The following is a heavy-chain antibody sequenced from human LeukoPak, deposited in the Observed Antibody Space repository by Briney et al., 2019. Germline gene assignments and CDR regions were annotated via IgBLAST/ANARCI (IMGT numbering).Heavy chain of an antibody. Sequence: ASVKVSCKASGGTFSSYAISWVRQAPGQGLEWMGGIIPIFGTANYAQKFQGRVTITADESTSTACMELSSLRSEDTAVYYCARDRYDFYYYGMDVWGQGTTVTVSS. J-gene: IGHJ6*02. CDR2: IIPIFGTA. CDR1: GGTFSSYA. D-gene: IGHD3-3*01. CDR3: ARDRYDFYYYGMDV. V-gene: IGHV1-69*01.